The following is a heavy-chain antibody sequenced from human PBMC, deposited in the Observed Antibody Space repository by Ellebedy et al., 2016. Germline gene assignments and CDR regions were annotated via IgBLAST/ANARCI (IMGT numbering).Heavy chain of an antibody. CDR2: IYHSGST. CDR1: GYSISSGYY. CDR3: AREHSGSSRMVDY. D-gene: IGHD1-26*01. Sequence: SETLSLTXTVSGYSISSGYYWGWIRQPPGKGLEWIGSIYHSGSTYYNPSLKSRVTISVDTSKNQFSLKLSSVTAADTAVYYCAREHSGSSRMVDYWGQGTLVTVSS. V-gene: IGHV4-38-2*02. J-gene: IGHJ4*02.